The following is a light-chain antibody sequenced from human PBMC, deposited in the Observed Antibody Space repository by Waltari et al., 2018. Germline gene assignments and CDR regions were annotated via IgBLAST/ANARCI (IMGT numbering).Light chain of an antibody. CDR2: DVS. CDR3: CSYAGSYTRV. Sequence: QSALTQPRSVSGSPGQSVTISCTGTSSDVGGYNYVSWYQQHPGKAPKLMIYDVSKRPSGVPDRFSGYESGSTASLAISGLQAEDEAEYYCCSYAGSYTRVFGGGTKLTVL. J-gene: IGLJ3*02. V-gene: IGLV2-11*01. CDR1: SSDVGGYNY.